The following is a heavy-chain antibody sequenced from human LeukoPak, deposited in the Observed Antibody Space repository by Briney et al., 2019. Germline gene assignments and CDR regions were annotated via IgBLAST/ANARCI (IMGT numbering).Heavy chain of an antibody. Sequence: GRSLRLSCAASGFTFDDYAMHWVRQAPGKGLEWVSGISWNSGSIGYADSVKGRFNISRDNAKNSLYLQMNSLRAEDTALYYCAKDIGGSGWYPLGYYYGMDVWGQGTTVTVSS. J-gene: IGHJ6*02. CDR3: AKDIGGSGWYPLGYYYGMDV. D-gene: IGHD6-19*01. V-gene: IGHV3-9*01. CDR1: GFTFDDYA. CDR2: ISWNSGSI.